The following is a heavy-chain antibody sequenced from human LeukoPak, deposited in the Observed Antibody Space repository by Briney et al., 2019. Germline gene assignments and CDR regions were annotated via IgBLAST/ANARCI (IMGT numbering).Heavy chain of an antibody. CDR2: IYTSGST. CDR3: ARRYSSGWAVGY. D-gene: IGHD6-19*01. Sequence: SETLSLTCTVSGGSISSYYWSWIRQPAGKGLEWIGRIYTSGSTNYNPSLKSRVTISIDTSKNQFSLNLSSVTAADTAVYYCARRYSSGWAVGYWGQGTLVTVSS. CDR1: GGSISSYY. V-gene: IGHV4-4*07. J-gene: IGHJ4*02.